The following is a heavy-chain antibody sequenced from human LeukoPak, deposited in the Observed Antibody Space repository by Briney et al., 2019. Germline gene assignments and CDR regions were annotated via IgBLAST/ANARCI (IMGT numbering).Heavy chain of an antibody. J-gene: IGHJ6*02. CDR1: GFTFSNYG. Sequence: GGSLRLSCAASGFTFSNYGMHWVRQAPGKGLEWVAFISYDGSNKYYADSVKGRFTISRDNSKNTLYLQMSSLRAEDTAVYSCAKDLLREYQLLFTYGMDVWGQGTTVTVSS. V-gene: IGHV3-30*18. D-gene: IGHD2-2*01. CDR3: AKDLLREYQLLFTYGMDV. CDR2: ISYDGSNK.